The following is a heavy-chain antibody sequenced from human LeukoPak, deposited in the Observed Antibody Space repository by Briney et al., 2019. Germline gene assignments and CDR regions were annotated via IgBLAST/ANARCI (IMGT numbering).Heavy chain of an antibody. CDR2: INHSGST. CDR1: GYSISSDYY. V-gene: IGHV4-38-2*02. J-gene: IGHJ4*02. CDR3: ANDCSGGSCHDY. Sequence: SETLSLTCTVSGYSISSDYYWSWIRQPPGKGLEWIGEINHSGSTNYNPSLKSRVTISVDTSKNQFSLKLSSVTAADTAVYYCANDCSGGSCHDYWGQGTLVTVSS. D-gene: IGHD2-15*01.